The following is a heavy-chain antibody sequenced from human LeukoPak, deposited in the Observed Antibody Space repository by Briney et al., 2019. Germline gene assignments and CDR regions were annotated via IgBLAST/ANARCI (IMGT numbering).Heavy chain of an antibody. CDR3: ARYSSSGWFDY. D-gene: IGHD6-19*01. CDR1: GGSISSYC. Sequence: KASETLSLTCTVSGGSISSYCWSWIRQPPGKGLEWIGYIYYSGSTNYNPSLKSRVTISVDTSKNQFSLKLSSVTAADTAVYYCARYSSSGWFDYWGQGTLVTVSS. J-gene: IGHJ4*02. V-gene: IGHV4-59*01. CDR2: IYYSGST.